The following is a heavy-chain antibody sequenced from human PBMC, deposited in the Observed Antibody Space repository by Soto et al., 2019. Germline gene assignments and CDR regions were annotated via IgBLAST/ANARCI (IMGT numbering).Heavy chain of an antibody. V-gene: IGHV4-31*03. D-gene: IGHD3-10*01. CDR2: IYYSGTT. J-gene: IGHJ3*01. Sequence: QVQLQESGPGLVKPSQTLSLNCSVSGDSINNADYYWSWIRQHAGQGLEWIGYIYYSGTTYYNPSLKSRVTVSMDTSKNHFSLEMSAVTAADTAVYYCARVRGHGFDFRGQGTMVTVSS. CDR1: GDSINNADYY. CDR3: ARVRGHGFDF.